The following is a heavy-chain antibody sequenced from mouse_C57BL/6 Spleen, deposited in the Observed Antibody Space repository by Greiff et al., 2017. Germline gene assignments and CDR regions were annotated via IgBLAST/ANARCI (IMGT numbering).Heavy chain of an antibody. Sequence: QVQLQQSGAELVRPGTSVKMSCKASGYTFTNYWIGWAKQRPGHGLEWIGDIYPGGGYTNYNEKFKGKATLTANKSSSTAYMQFSSLTSEDSSIYYCAREDGSSYLFFDYWGQGTTLTVSS. J-gene: IGHJ2*01. CDR2: IYPGGGYT. CDR1: GYTFTNYW. CDR3: AREDGSSYLFFDY. D-gene: IGHD1-1*01. V-gene: IGHV1-63*01.